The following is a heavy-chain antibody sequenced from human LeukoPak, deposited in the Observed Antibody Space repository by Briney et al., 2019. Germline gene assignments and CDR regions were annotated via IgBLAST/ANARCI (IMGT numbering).Heavy chain of an antibody. Sequence: ASVKASCKASGYTFTGYYMHWVRQAPGQGLEWMGWINPNSGGTNYAQKFQGRVTMTRDTSISTAYMELSRLRSDDTAVYYCAREGFSYGEMDYWGQGTLVTVSS. CDR2: INPNSGGT. CDR1: GYTFTGYY. J-gene: IGHJ4*02. D-gene: IGHD5-18*01. CDR3: AREGFSYGEMDY. V-gene: IGHV1-2*02.